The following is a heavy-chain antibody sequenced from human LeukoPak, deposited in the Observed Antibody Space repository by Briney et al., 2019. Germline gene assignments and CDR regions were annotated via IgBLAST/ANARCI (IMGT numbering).Heavy chain of an antibody. CDR1: GGSISSYY. D-gene: IGHD6-6*01. J-gene: IGHJ3*02. V-gene: IGHV4-59*01. CDR3: AREISSSSAFDI. CDR2: IYYSGST. Sequence: SSETLSLTCTVSGGSISSYYWSWIRQPPGKGPEWIGYIYYSGSTNYNPSLKSRVTISVDTSKNQFSLKLSSVTAADTAVYYCAREISSSSAFDIWGQGTMVTVSS.